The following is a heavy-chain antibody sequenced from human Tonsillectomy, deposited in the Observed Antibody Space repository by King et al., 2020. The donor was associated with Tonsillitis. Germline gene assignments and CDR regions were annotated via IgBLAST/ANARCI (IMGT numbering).Heavy chain of an antibody. CDR3: ARGYRYQPLDY. J-gene: IGHJ4*02. CDR2: ISSSSSTI. CDR1: GFTFSSYS. D-gene: IGHD2-2*01. Sequence: VQLVESGGGLVQPGGSLRLSCAASGFTFSSYSMNWVRQAPGKGLEWVSYISSSSSTIYYADSVKGRFTISRENAKNSLYLQMNSLSAEDTAVYYCARGYRYQPLDYWGQGTLVTVSS. V-gene: IGHV3-48*01.